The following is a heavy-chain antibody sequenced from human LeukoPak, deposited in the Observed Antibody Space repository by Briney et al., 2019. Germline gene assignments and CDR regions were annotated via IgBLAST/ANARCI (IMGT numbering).Heavy chain of an antibody. D-gene: IGHD6-6*01. J-gene: IGHJ4*02. V-gene: IGHV3-74*01. Sequence: PGGSLGLSCAASGFTFTNYWMHWVRQAPGMGLVWVSRLPPDELGIIYADSVKGRFTVSRDNAKNTVYLQMNNLRVDDTAMYYCVGTIASRGSEYWGQGALVTVSS. CDR3: VGTIASRGSEY. CDR1: GFTFTNYW. CDR2: LPPDELGI.